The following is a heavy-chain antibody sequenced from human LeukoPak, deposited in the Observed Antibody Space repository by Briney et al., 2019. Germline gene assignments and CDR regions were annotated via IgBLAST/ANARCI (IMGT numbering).Heavy chain of an antibody. CDR1: GGSFSSYY. Sequence: KSSETLSLTCAVYGGSFSSYYWGWIRQPPGKGLEWIGSMSYKYSGSTYYNPSLKSRVTISVDTSKNQFSLRLSSVTAADTAVYYCARHGMYSGSESYYDPFDYWGQGTLVTVSS. J-gene: IGHJ4*02. V-gene: IGHV4-39*01. CDR3: ARHGMYSGSESYYDPFDY. CDR2: MSYKYSGST. D-gene: IGHD3-10*01.